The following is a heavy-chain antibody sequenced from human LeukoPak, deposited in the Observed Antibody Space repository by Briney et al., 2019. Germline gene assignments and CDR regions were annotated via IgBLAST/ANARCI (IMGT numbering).Heavy chain of an antibody. CDR3: TTAMSKSRAAAGPDYFDY. CDR2: IKSKTDGGTT. CDR1: GFTFTSYG. J-gene: IGHJ4*02. V-gene: IGHV3-15*01. D-gene: IGHD6-13*01. Sequence: PGGSLRLSCAASGFTFTSYGMTWVRQAQGEGLEWVGRIKSKTDGGTTDYAAPVKGRFTISRDDSKNTLYLQMNSLKTEDTAVYYCTTAMSKSRAAAGPDYFDYWGQGTLVTVSS.